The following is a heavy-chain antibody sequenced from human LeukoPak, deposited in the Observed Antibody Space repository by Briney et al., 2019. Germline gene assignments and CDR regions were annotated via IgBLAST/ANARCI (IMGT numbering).Heavy chain of an antibody. CDR3: ARRIRDGYPRTDY. Sequence: PGGSLRLSCAASGFTFSNYSMNWVRQAPGKGLEWVSSISSSSSYIYYADSVKGRFTISRDNAKNSLYLQMNSLRAEDTAVYYCARRIRDGYPRTDYWGQGTLVTVSS. CDR2: ISSSSSYI. D-gene: IGHD5-24*01. V-gene: IGHV3-21*01. J-gene: IGHJ4*02. CDR1: GFTFSNYS.